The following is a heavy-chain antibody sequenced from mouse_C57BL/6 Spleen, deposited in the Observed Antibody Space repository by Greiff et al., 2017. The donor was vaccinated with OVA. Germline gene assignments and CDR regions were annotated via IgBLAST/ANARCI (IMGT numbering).Heavy chain of an antibody. Sequence: QVQLKQPGAELVRPGTSVKLSCKASGYTFTSYWMHWVKQRPGQGLEWIGVIDPSDSYTNYNQKFKGKATLTVDTSSSTAYMQLSSLTSEDSAVYYCATNWDGGDYWGQGTTLTVSS. CDR2: IDPSDSYT. V-gene: IGHV1-59*01. D-gene: IGHD4-1*02. J-gene: IGHJ2*01. CDR1: GYTFTSYW. CDR3: ATNWDGGDY.